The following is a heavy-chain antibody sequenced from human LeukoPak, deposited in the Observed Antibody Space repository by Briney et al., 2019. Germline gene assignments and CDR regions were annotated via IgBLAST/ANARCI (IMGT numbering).Heavy chain of an antibody. CDR2: TNPSGGST. CDR3: AIGTGPVLRYFDWPKGAFDI. CDR1: GYTFTSYY. V-gene: IGHV1-46*01. Sequence: GASVKVSCKASGYTFTSYYMHWVRQAPGQGLEWMGITNPSGGSTSYAQKFQGRVTMTRDTSTSTVYMELSSLRSEDTAVYYCAIGTGPVLRYFDWPKGAFDIWGQGTMVTVSS. D-gene: IGHD3-9*01. J-gene: IGHJ3*02.